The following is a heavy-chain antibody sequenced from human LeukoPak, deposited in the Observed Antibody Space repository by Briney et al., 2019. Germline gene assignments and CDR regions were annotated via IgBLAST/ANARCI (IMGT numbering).Heavy chain of an antibody. CDR2: IYSSGST. D-gene: IGHD2-8*01. CDR1: GASISVSCYY. Sequence: PSETLSLTCTVSGASISVSCYYWGWIRQPPGKGLEWIGSIYSSGSTNYNPSLKSRVTISVDTSKNQFSLKLSSVTAADTAVYYCARVYIGGADYWGQGTLVTVSS. V-gene: IGHV4-39*07. CDR3: ARVYIGGADY. J-gene: IGHJ4*02.